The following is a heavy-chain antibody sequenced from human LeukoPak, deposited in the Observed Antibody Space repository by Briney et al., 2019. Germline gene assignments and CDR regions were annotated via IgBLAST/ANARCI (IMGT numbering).Heavy chain of an antibody. CDR2: IYSGGTT. D-gene: IGHD5-18*01. CDR1: GFSFSDHY. J-gene: IGHJ4*02. CDR3: ARVDTVMAYYFDL. V-gene: IGHV3-53*04. Sequence: PGGSLRLSCAASGFSFSDHYMNWIRQAPGKGLEWVSTIYSGGTTYYADSVMGRFTISRHNSRNTLYLQMNSLRAEDTAVYYCARVDTVMAYYFDLWGQGTLVTVSS.